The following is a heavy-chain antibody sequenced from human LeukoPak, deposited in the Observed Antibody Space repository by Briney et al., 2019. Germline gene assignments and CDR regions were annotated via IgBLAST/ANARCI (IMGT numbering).Heavy chain of an antibody. J-gene: IGHJ4*02. V-gene: IGHV3-30*18. Sequence: GGSLRLSCAASGFTFSTYGMHWVRQAPGKGLEWVAVISYDGSDKYYADSVKGRFTISRDNSKNTVYLQMNSLRAEDTAVYHCAKDGFSSRWYVFDFWGQGTLVTVSS. CDR1: GFTFSTYG. D-gene: IGHD6-13*01. CDR2: ISYDGSDK. CDR3: AKDGFSSRWYVFDF.